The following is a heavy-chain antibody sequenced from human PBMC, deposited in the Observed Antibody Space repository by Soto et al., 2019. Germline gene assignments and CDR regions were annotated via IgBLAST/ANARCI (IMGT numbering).Heavy chain of an antibody. D-gene: IGHD6-6*01. CDR3: AKDLEYSSSPGGMDV. Sequence: GGSLRLSCAASGFTFSSYGMHWVRQAPGKGLEWVAVISYDGSNKYYADSVKGRFTISRDNSKNTLYLQMNSLRAEDTAVYYCAKDLEYSSSPGGMDVWGQGTTVTAP. CDR1: GFTFSSYG. CDR2: ISYDGSNK. J-gene: IGHJ6*02. V-gene: IGHV3-30*18.